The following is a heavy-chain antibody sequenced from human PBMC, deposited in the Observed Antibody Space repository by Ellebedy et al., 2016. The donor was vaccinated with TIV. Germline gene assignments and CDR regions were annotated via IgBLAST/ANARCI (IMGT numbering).Heavy chain of an antibody. CDR3: ARVSYSGYDYFDY. CDR1: GGSISSYY. V-gene: IGHV4-59*01. Sequence: MPSETLSLTCTVSGGSISSYYWSWIRRPPGKGLEWIGYIYYSGSTNYNPSLKSRVTISVDTSKNQFSLKLSSVTAADTAVYYCARVSYSGYDYFDYWGQGTLVTVSS. D-gene: IGHD5-12*01. CDR2: IYYSGST. J-gene: IGHJ4*02.